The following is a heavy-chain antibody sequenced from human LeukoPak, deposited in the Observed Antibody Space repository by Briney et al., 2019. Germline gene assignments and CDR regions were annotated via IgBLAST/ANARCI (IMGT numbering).Heavy chain of an antibody. V-gene: IGHV1-18*01. J-gene: IGHJ5*02. Sequence: ASVKVSCKASGYTFTSYGISWVRQAPGQGLEWMGWISAYNGNTNYAQKLQGRVTMTTDTSTSTAYMELRSLRSDDTAVYYCARAPAPTTNYYDSSGYSNWFDPWGQGTLVTVSS. CDR3: ARAPAPTTNYYDSSGYSNWFDP. CDR1: GYTFTSYG. CDR2: ISAYNGNT. D-gene: IGHD3-22*01.